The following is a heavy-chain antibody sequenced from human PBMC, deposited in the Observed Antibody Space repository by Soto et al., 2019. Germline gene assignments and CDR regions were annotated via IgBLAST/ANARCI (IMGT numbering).Heavy chain of an antibody. CDR3: ARDARGTRGFDEMDI. V-gene: IGHV1-2*02. J-gene: IGHJ6*02. CDR2: INPNSGDT. Sequence: KISCKAAGYIFTVYHIHWVRQAPGRGLEWMGWINPNSGDTEYAQNFQGRVTMTRDTSFNLVYMEMSGLMSDDTAVYYCARDARGTRGFDEMDIWGQGTTVTVSS. CDR1: GYIFTVYH. D-gene: IGHD3-9*01.